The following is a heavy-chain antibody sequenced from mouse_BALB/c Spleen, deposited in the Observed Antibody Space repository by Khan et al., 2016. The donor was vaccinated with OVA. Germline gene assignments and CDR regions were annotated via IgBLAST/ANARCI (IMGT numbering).Heavy chain of an antibody. CDR2: ISYSGST. CDR3: ARTARIKY. D-gene: IGHD1-2*01. V-gene: IGHV3-2*02. J-gene: IGHJ2*01. Sequence: EVQLQESGPGLVKPSQSLSLTCTVSGYSITSGYGWNWIRQFPGNKLEWMGYISYSGSTNYNPSLKSRISITRDTSKNQFFRQLNSATTEDTATYYCARTARIKYWGQGTTLTVSS. CDR1: GYSITSGYG.